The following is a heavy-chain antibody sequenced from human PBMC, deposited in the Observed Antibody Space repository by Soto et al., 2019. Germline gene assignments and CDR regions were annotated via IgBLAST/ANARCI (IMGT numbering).Heavy chain of an antibody. CDR3: ARVGQEDSSVGSQNFDY. V-gene: IGHV1-18*01. Sequence: ASVKVSCKASGYTFTSYGISWVRQAPGQGLEWMGWISAYNGNTNYAQKLQGRVTMTTDTSTSTAYMELRGLRSDDTAVYYCARVGQEDSSVGSQNFDYWGQGTLVTVSS. J-gene: IGHJ4*02. CDR1: GYTFTSYG. D-gene: IGHD3-22*01. CDR2: ISAYNGNT.